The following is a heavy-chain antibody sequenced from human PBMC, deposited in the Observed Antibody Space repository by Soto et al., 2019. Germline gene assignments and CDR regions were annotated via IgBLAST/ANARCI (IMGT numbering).Heavy chain of an antibody. CDR3: ARAQGYGDNSWLQS. CDR1: VVSVTSGRYY. CDR2: IYYTGRT. J-gene: IGHJ5*01. Sequence: SETLSLTCTFSVVSVTSGRYYCSWSRQPPWKGLEWIGYIYYTGRTSYSSSLKSRVTISVDTPENQFSLEVRSVTAADTAVYYCARAQGYGDNSWLQSWGQANLVNVSS. D-gene: IGHD4-17*01. V-gene: IGHV4-61*01.